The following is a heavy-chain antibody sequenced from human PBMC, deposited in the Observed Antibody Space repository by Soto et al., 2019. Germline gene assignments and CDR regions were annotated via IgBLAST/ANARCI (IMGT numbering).Heavy chain of an antibody. V-gene: IGHV3-9*01. D-gene: IGHD3-10*01. CDR1: GFSFDDYA. CDR2: IGWTSVNR. J-gene: IGHJ4*02. CDR3: AKDVSGWSAGESPFPVDH. Sequence: DVHVVESGGGLVQPGRSLRLSCGASGFSFDDYAMHWVRQAPGKGLEWVASIGWTSVNRDYAGSVKGRFTISRDNAKNSLYLQMNSLRAEDTALYYCAKDVSGWSAGESPFPVDHWGQGTLVTVSS.